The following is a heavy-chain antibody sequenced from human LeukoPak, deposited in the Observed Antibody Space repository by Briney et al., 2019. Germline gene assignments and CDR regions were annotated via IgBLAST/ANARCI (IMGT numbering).Heavy chain of an antibody. V-gene: IGHV4-30-2*01. CDR2: IYHSGST. Sequence: SETLSLTCAVSGGSISSGGYSWSWIRQPPGKGLEWIGYIYHSGSTYYNPSLKSRVTISVDRSKNQFSLKLSSVTAADTAVYYRAGMVREPYYYYGMDVWGQGTTVTVSS. D-gene: IGHD3-10*01. J-gene: IGHJ6*02. CDR1: GGSISSGGYS. CDR3: AGMVREPYYYYGMDV.